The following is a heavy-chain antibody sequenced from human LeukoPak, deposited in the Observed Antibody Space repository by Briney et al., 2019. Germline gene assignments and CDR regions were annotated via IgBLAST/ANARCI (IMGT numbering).Heavy chain of an antibody. CDR3: ARGNFSAGYSSSWYRPIYYYYYYMDV. D-gene: IGHD6-13*01. CDR1: GGTFSSYA. J-gene: IGHJ6*03. Sequence: ASVKVSCKASGGTFSSYAISWVRQAPGQGLEWMGGIIPIFGTANYAPKFQGRVTITTDESTSTAYMELSSLRSEDTAVYYCARGNFSAGYSSSWYRPIYYYYYYMDVWGKGTTVTVSS. V-gene: IGHV1-69*05. CDR2: IIPIFGTA.